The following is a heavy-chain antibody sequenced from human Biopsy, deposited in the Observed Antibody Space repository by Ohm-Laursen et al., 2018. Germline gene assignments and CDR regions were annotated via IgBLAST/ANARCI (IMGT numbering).Heavy chain of an antibody. J-gene: IGHJ3*02. CDR2: ISDDGRNK. CDR3: ARDIGGGRAFDM. D-gene: IGHD3-10*01. V-gene: IGHV3-30*03. Sequence: SLRLSCTAPGFSFSSYGMHWVRQAPGKGLEWVAVISDDGRNKYYIDSVRGRFTISRDNSKNTLYLQMNNLRAEDTAVFYCARDIGGGRAFDMWGQGTMVTVSS. CDR1: GFSFSSYG.